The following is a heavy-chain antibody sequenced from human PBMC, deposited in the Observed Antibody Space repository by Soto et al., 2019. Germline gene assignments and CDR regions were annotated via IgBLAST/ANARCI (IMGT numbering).Heavy chain of an antibody. V-gene: IGHV3-21*01. CDR1: GFTFSSYS. J-gene: IGHJ4*02. CDR2: ISSSSSYI. Sequence: PGGSLRLSCAASGFTFSSYSMNWVRQAPGKGQEWVSSISSSSSYIYYADSVKGRFTISRDNAKNSLYLQMNSLRAEDTAVYYCARDHITMVRGARGLDYWGQGTLVTVSS. CDR3: ARDHITMVRGARGLDY. D-gene: IGHD3-10*01.